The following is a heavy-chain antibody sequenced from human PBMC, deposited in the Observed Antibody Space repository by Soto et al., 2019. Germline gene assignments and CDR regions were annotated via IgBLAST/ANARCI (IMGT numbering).Heavy chain of an antibody. Sequence: LRLSCAASGFTFSTYWMDWVRQTPGKGLEWVANINQDGSEENYVDSVKGRFTISRDNAKNSLYLQMSSLTAEDSALYYCSRSLNAWGQGTLVTVSS. V-gene: IGHV3-7*01. CDR1: GFTFSTYW. D-gene: IGHD2-8*01. CDR3: SRSLNA. J-gene: IGHJ5*02. CDR2: INQDGSEE.